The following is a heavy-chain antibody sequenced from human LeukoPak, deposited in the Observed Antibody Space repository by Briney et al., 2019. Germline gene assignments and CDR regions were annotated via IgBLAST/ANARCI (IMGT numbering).Heavy chain of an antibody. V-gene: IGHV5-51*01. CDR1: GYSFSTYW. CDR3: ARLGSRHGYNWGDL. J-gene: IGHJ5*02. CDR2: IYPGDSDI. Sequence: GESLKISCQGSGYSFSTYWIGWVRQMPGKGLECMGIIYPGDSDIRYSPSFQGQVTFSADKSISTAHLQWSSLKASDTAMYYCARLGSRHGYNWGDLWGQGTLVSVSS. D-gene: IGHD5-24*01.